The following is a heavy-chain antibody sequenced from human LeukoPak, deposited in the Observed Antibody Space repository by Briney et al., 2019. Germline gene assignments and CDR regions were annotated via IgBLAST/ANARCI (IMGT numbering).Heavy chain of an antibody. V-gene: IGHV1-2*02. CDR1: GYTFIGYY. CDR3: ATLLAPAVHYPSYGVDV. J-gene: IGHJ6*02. D-gene: IGHD2-21*02. Sequence: ASVKVSCKASGYTFIGYYMHWVRQAPGQGLEWMGWINPSSGGTNYAQKFQGRVTMTRDTSISTAYMEVSRLTSDDTAVYYCATLLAPAVHYPSYGVDVWGQGTTVTVSS. CDR2: INPSSGGT.